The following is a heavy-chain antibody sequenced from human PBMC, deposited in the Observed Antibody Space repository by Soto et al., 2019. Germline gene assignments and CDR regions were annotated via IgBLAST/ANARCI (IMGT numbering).Heavy chain of an antibody. CDR1: GFTFSSYS. CDR3: ARDRNIVVVVADWGY. CDR2: ISSSSSYI. J-gene: IGHJ4*02. D-gene: IGHD2-15*01. Sequence: ESGGGLVKPGGSLRLSCAASGFTFSSYSMNLVRQAPGKGLEWVSSISSSSSYIYYADSVKGRFTISRDNAKNTLYLQMNRLRAEDTAVYYCARDRNIVVVVADWGYWGQGTLVTVSS. V-gene: IGHV3-21*01.